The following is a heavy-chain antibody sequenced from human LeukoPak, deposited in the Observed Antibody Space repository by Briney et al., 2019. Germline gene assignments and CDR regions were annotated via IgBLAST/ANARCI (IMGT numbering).Heavy chain of an antibody. CDR2: IYHSGST. CDR1: GGSISSGYY. V-gene: IGHV4-38-2*02. Sequence: PSETLSLTCTVSGGSISSGYYWGWIRQPPGKGLEWIGSIYHSGSTYYNPSLKSRVTISVDTSKNQFSLKLSSVTAADTAVYYCARRVARGLDWGQGTLVTVSS. J-gene: IGHJ4*02. D-gene: IGHD3-3*01. CDR3: ARRVARGLD.